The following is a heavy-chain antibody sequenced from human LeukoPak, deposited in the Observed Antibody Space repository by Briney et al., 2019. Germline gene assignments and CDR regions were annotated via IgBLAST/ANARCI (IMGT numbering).Heavy chain of an antibody. CDR2: INSDGSST. V-gene: IGHV3-74*01. CDR1: GFTFSSYW. J-gene: IGHJ2*01. Sequence: GGSLRLSCAASGFTFSSYWMHWVRQAPGKGLGWVSRINSDGSSTSYADSVKGRFTISRDNAKNTLYLQMNSLRAEDTAVYYCARGNRYSSKRGQKPSWYFDLWGRGTLVTVSS. D-gene: IGHD6-19*01. CDR3: ARGNRYSSKRGQKPSWYFDL.